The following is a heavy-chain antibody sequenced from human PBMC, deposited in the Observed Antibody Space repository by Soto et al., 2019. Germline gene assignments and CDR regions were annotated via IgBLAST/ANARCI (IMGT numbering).Heavy chain of an antibody. CDR1: GESLRGYY. Sequence: QVQLQQWGTGLLKPSETLSLHCAVYGESLRGYYWSWIRQTPAMGLEWIGEINHRGTTNHASSLKSRAIISIDTSKTLVSLRLHYVTAADTAVYYCARGYPRSILSTSLTTSYWFDSWGQGTLVTVSS. J-gene: IGHJ5*01. CDR3: ARGYPRSILSTSLTTSYWFDS. CDR2: INHRGTT. D-gene: IGHD2-21*01. V-gene: IGHV4-34*04.